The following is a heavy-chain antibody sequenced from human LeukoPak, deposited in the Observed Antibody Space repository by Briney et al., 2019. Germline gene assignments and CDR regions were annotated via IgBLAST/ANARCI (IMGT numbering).Heavy chain of an antibody. Sequence: SETLSLTCTVSGGSVSSGSYSWSWIRQPPGKGLEWIGYNYYSESTNYNPSLKSRVTISIDTSKNQFSLKLSSVTAADTAVYYCARVSGGSGWYYFDYWGQGTLVTVSS. CDR1: GGSVSSGSYS. CDR3: ARVSGGSGWYYFDY. D-gene: IGHD6-19*01. J-gene: IGHJ4*02. V-gene: IGHV4-61*01. CDR2: NYYSEST.